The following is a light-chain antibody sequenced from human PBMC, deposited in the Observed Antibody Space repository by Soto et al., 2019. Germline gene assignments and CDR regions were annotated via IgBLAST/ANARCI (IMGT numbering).Light chain of an antibody. Sequence: DIHLTQSPSTLSASVGDRVTITCRASQTVSHWLAWYQQKPGKAPKLLIFDASSLENGVPSRFSGSGSGTEFTLTITGLQPDDFATYYCQQYNPYWTFGQGTKVEI. J-gene: IGKJ1*01. CDR2: DAS. V-gene: IGKV1-5*01. CDR1: QTVSHW. CDR3: QQYNPYWT.